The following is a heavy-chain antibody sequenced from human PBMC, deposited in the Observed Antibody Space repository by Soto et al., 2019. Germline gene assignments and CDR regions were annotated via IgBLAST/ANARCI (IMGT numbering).Heavy chain of an antibody. D-gene: IGHD6-13*01. CDR1: GFTVSSNY. J-gene: IGHJ4*02. V-gene: IGHV3-66*01. CDR2: IYSGGST. CDR3: ARSRGAAAGPFDY. Sequence: GGSLRLSCAASGFTVSSNYMSWVRQAPGKGLEWVSVIYSGGSTYYADSVKGRFTSSRDNSKNTLYLQMNSLRAEDTAEYYCARSRGAAAGPFDYWGQGTLVTVSS.